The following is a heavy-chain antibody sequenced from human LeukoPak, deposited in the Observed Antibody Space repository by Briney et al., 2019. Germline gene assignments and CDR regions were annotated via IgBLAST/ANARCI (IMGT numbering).Heavy chain of an antibody. V-gene: IGHV4-34*01. Sequence: SEILSLTCAVYGGSFSGYYWSWIRQPPGKGPEWIGEINHSGSTNYNPPLKSRVTISVDTSKNQFSLKLNSVTAADAAVYFCASLSDSGAYDRGDYWGQGTLVTVSS. CDR2: INHSGST. CDR3: ASLSDSGAYDRGDY. CDR1: GGSFSGYY. J-gene: IGHJ4*02. D-gene: IGHD3-22*01.